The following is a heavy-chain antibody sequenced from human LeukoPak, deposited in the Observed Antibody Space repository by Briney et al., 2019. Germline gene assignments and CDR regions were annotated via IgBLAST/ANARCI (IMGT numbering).Heavy chain of an antibody. J-gene: IGHJ4*02. Sequence: GRSLRLSCAASGFTFSSYAMHWVRQAPGEGLEWVAVISYDGSNKYYADSVKGRFTISRDNSKNTLYLQMNSLRAEDTAVYHCARGDVLRFLEWLPYFDYWGQGTLVTVSS. CDR1: GFTFSSYA. CDR2: ISYDGSNK. CDR3: ARGDVLRFLEWLPYFDY. D-gene: IGHD3-3*01. V-gene: IGHV3-30-3*01.